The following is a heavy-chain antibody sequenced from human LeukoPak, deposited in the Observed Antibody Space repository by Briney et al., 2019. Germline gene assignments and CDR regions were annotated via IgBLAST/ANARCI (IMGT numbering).Heavy chain of an antibody. CDR1: GFTFSSYS. CDR3: ARVARFSYCGGDCAFDY. D-gene: IGHD2-21*01. V-gene: IGHV3-21*01. J-gene: IGHJ4*02. Sequence: PGGSLRLSCAAYGFTFSSYSMNWVRQAPGKGLEWVSSISSSSSYIYYADSVKGRFTISRDNAKNSLYLQMNSLRAEDTAVYYCARVARFSYCGGDCAFDYWGQGTLVTVSS. CDR2: ISSSSSYI.